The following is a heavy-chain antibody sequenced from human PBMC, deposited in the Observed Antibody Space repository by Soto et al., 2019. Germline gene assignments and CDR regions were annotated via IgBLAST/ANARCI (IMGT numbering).Heavy chain of an antibody. CDR3: ARDDGFRGYAPMNSIRSDY. V-gene: IGHV3-21*01. CDR1: GFTFRTYS. Sequence: EVQLVESGGGLVKPGGSLRLSCAASGFTFRTYSMNWVRQAPGKGLEWVSCISTSSAFIYYSDSLKGRFTISRDDDKNSMYLQMNSLKAEDTGVYYCARDDGFRGYAPMNSIRSDYWGQGTLVFVCS. D-gene: IGHD5-12*01. CDR2: ISTSSAFI. J-gene: IGHJ4*02.